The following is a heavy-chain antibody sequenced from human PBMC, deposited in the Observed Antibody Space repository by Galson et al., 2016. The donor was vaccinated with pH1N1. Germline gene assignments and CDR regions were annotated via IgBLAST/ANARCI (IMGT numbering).Heavy chain of an antibody. CDR1: GFTFDDYA. Sequence: SLRRSCAASGFTFDDYAMYWVRQDPGKGLEWVSGISWNSGSIGYADSVKGRFTISRDNAKNSLYLQMNSLRAEDTALYYCAKVRGYSYGPFEYWGQGTLVTVSS. J-gene: IGHJ4*02. CDR2: ISWNSGSI. D-gene: IGHD5-18*01. V-gene: IGHV3-9*01. CDR3: AKVRGYSYGPFEY.